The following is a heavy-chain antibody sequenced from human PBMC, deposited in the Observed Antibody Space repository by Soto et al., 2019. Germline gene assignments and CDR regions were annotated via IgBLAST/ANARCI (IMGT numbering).Heavy chain of an antibody. D-gene: IGHD2-2*01. CDR1: GGSISNYY. Sequence: QVQLQESGPGLVKPSETLSLTCTVSGGSISNYYWNWIRQPPGKGLEWIGYIYYSGSTNYNPSLKSRLTISVDTSKSQFSLKLSSVTAADTAVYYCARSIYCSSTSCYLGFGGGMDVWGQGTTVTVSS. V-gene: IGHV4-59*01. J-gene: IGHJ6*02. CDR3: ARSIYCSSTSCYLGFGGGMDV. CDR2: IYYSGST.